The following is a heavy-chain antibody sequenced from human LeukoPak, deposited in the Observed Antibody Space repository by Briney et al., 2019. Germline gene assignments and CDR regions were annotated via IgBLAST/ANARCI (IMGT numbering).Heavy chain of an antibody. Sequence: GGSLRLSCAASGFTFSSYWMHWVRQAPGKGLVWVSRINSDGSSTSYADSVKGRFTISRDNAKNTLYLQMNSLRAEDTAVYYCVGPPCLRGGYCSTHSWGQGTLVTVDS. J-gene: IGHJ4*02. V-gene: IGHV3-74*01. CDR2: INSDGSST. D-gene: IGHD2-2*01. CDR1: GFTFSSYW. CDR3: VGPPCLRGGYCSTHS.